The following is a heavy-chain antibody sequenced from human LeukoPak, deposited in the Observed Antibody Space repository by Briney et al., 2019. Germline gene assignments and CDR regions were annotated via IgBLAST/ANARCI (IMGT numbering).Heavy chain of an antibody. J-gene: IGHJ5*02. CDR2: IYRDGDT. V-gene: IGHV3-53*01. Sequence: GGSLRLSCAASGFTVSTNYMSWVRQAPGRGLEWVSVIYRDGDTYYADSVKGRFTISRDNSKNTLYLQMNSLRAEDTAVYYCASHMGGIVGASFDPWGQGTLVTVSS. CDR1: GFTVSTNY. D-gene: IGHD1-26*01. CDR3: ASHMGGIVGASFDP.